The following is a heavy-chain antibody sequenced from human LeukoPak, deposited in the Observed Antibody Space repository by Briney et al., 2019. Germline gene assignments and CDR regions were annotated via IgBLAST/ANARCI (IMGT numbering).Heavy chain of an antibody. CDR1: GVSISSYY. CDR2: IYYSGNT. D-gene: IGHD1-26*01. V-gene: IGHV4-59*08. CDR3: ARVGSGNFDY. Sequence: SETLSLTCTVSGVSISSYYWSWIRQPPGKGLEWIGYIYYSGNTNYNPSLKSRVTISIDTSKNQFALRLNTGSAADTAVYYCARVGSGNFDYWGQGTPVTVSS. J-gene: IGHJ4*02.